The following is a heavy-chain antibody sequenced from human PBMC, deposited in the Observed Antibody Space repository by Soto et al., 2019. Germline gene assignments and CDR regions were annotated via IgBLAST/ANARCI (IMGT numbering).Heavy chain of an antibody. D-gene: IGHD6-13*01. Sequence: QVQLQESGPGLVKPSETLSLTCTVSGGSISNYYWSWIRQPPGKGLEWIGYIYYSGSTRYNPSLQRRGTISVDTSKNQFSLKLSSVTAADTAVYYCARHGPIAAAGTVFDYWGQGTLVTVSS. J-gene: IGHJ4*02. CDR2: IYYSGST. CDR1: GGSISNYY. CDR3: ARHGPIAAAGTVFDY. V-gene: IGHV4-59*08.